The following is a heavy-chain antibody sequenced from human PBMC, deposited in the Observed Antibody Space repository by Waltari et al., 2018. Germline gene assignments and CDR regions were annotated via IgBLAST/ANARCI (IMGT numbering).Heavy chain of an antibody. CDR3: ARDLWSTSCDY. D-gene: IGHD2-2*01. CDR1: GFTFSSYD. CDR2: IVTAGDT. V-gene: IGHV3-13*01. Sequence: EVQLVESGGGLVQPGGALRLPCAASGFTFSSYDMHWVRQATGKGLGWVSAIVTAGDTYYPGSVKGRFTISRENAKNSLYLQMNSRRAEDTAVYYCARDLWSTSCDYWGQGTLVTVSS. J-gene: IGHJ4*02.